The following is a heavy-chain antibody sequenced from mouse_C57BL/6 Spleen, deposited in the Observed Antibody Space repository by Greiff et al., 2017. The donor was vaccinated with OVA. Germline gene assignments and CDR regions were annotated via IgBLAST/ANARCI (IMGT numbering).Heavy chain of an antibody. CDR1: GYSFTSYY. CDR3: PFITTVVATDYYAMDD. Sequence: SGPELVKPGASVKISCKASGYSFTSYYIHWVKQRPGQGLEWIGWIYPGSGNTKYNEKFKGKATLTADTSSSTAYMQRSSLTSEDSAVYYCPFITTVVATDYYAMDDWGQGTSVTVSS. CDR2: IYPGSGNT. V-gene: IGHV1-66*01. D-gene: IGHD1-1*01. J-gene: IGHJ4*01.